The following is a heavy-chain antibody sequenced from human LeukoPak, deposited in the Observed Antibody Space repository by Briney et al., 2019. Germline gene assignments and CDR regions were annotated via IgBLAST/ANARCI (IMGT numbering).Heavy chain of an antibody. CDR2: ISGSGINT. V-gene: IGHV3-23*01. CDR1: GFTFSSYA. Sequence: GGSLRLSCAASGFTFSSYAMSWVRQAPGKGLEWVSAISGSGINTDYADSVKGRFTISRDNSKNTLYLQMNSLRVEDTAVYYCAKAQSPVLGGGSYFDYWGQGTLVTVPS. D-gene: IGHD3-16*01. CDR3: AKAQSPVLGGGSYFDY. J-gene: IGHJ4*02.